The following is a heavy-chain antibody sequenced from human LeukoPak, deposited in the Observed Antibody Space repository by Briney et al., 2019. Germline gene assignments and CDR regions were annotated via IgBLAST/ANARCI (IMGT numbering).Heavy chain of an antibody. D-gene: IGHD3-10*01. V-gene: IGHV4-61*08. CDR3: ARAKGPKFGELLRRDYYGMDV. J-gene: IGHJ6*02. Sequence: SETLSLTCTVSGGSISSGGYYWSWIRQPPGKGLEWIGYIYYRGSTNYNPSLKSRVTISVDTSKNQFSLKLSSVTAADTAVYYCARAKGPKFGELLRRDYYGMDVWGQGTTVTVSS. CDR2: IYYRGST. CDR1: GGSISSGGYY.